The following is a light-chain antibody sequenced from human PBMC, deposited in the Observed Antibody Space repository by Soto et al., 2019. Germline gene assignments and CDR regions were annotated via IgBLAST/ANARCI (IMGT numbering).Light chain of an antibody. V-gene: IGKV4-1*01. CDR3: QQYYSTPFT. J-gene: IGKJ3*01. CDR2: WAS. Sequence: DIVMTQSPDSLAVSLGERATINCKSSQSVLYSSNNKNYLAWYQQKPGQPPKLLIYWASTRESGVPDRFSGRGSGPDFTLTIRSLQAEDVAVYYCQQYYSTPFTFGPGTQVDIK. CDR1: QSVLYSSNNKNY.